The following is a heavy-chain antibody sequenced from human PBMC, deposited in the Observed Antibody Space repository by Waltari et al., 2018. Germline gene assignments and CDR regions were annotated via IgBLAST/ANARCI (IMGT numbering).Heavy chain of an antibody. CDR3: ARGLLDPAVAGSIDY. CDR2: INHSGST. D-gene: IGHD6-19*01. V-gene: IGHV4-34*01. Sequence: QVQLQQWGAGLLKPSETLSLTCAVYGGSFSCYYWIWIRQPPGKGLEWIGEINHSGSTNYNPSLKSRVTISVDTSKNQFSLKLSSVTAADTAVYYCARGLLDPAVAGSIDYWGQGTLVTVSS. J-gene: IGHJ4*02. CDR1: GGSFSCYY.